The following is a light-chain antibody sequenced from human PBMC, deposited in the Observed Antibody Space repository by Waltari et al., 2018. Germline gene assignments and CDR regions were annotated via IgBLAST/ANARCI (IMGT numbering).Light chain of an antibody. CDR3: QQYNSYSLLT. J-gene: IGKJ4*01. CDR1: QSISNW. V-gene: IGKV1-5*03. Sequence: DIQMTQSPYTLSASVGDRVTITCRASQSISNWLAWYQQKPGKAPKLLIYKASSLESGVPSRFSGSGSGTVFTLTISSLQPDDFATYYCQQYNSYSLLTFGGGTKVEIK. CDR2: KAS.